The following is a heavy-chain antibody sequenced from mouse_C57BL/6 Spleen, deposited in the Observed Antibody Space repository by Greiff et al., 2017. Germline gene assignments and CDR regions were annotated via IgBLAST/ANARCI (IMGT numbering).Heavy chain of an antibody. D-gene: IGHD2-13*01. CDR3: ARNDLNCCDY. V-gene: IGHV2-2*01. CDR1: GFSLTSYG. CDR2: IWSGGST. J-gene: IGHJ2*01. Sequence: QVQLKQSGPGLVQPSQRLSITCTVSGFSLTSYGVHWVRQSPGKGLEWLGVIWSGGSTDYNAAIIYRLSISKDNSTSQVFYKMNSLQADDTAIYYCARNDLNCCDYWGQGTTLTVSS.